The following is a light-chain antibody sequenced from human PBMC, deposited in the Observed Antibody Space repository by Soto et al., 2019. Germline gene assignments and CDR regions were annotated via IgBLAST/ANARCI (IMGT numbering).Light chain of an antibody. J-gene: IGKJ1*01. Sequence: DIQMTQSPSSLSESVGDSVTITCRASQSITNYLNWYQQKPGKAPKFLIYAASSLQSGVPSRFSGSGSGTDFTLTISSLQPEDFATYYCQQSYSTPTFGQGTKVDIK. CDR1: QSITNY. V-gene: IGKV1-39*01. CDR3: QQSYSTPT. CDR2: AAS.